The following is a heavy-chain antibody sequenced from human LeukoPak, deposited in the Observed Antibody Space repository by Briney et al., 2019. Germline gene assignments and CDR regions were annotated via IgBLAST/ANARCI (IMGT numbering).Heavy chain of an antibody. D-gene: IGHD6-13*01. CDR3: AREGPKYSSSWYGRGAFDI. CDR2: ISSSGGTI. CDR1: GFTFSSYE. V-gene: IGHV3-48*03. Sequence: QPGGSLRLSCAASGFTFSSYEMNWVRQAPGKGLEWVSYISSSGGTIYYADSVKGRFTISRDNSKNTLYLQMNSLRAEDTAVYYCAREGPKYSSSWYGRGAFDIWGQGTMVTVSS. J-gene: IGHJ3*02.